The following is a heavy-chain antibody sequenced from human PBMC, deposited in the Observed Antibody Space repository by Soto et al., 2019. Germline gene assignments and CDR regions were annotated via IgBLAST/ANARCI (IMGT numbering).Heavy chain of an antibody. CDR3: AKSISSSPSGGLVVKVPHYWYFHL. Sequence: EQLLESGGGLVQPGGSLSLSCAVSGFTFSSFAMSWVRQAPGKGLEWVSTSSNYGFSTFYADSVRGRFTISRDNSKNTLNVQMNSLTAEEAGMYFCAKSISSSPSGGLVVKVPHYWYFHLWGRGTLITVSP. J-gene: IGHJ2*01. CDR2: SSNYGFST. V-gene: IGHV3-23*01. CDR1: GFTFSSFA. D-gene: IGHD2-8*02.